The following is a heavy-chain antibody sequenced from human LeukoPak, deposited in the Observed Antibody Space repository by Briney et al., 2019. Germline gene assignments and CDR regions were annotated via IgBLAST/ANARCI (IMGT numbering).Heavy chain of an antibody. CDR2: ISSSGSTI. CDR1: GFTFSSYE. CDR3: ARDGRDTYYYYYMDV. V-gene: IGHV3-48*03. Sequence: AGGSLRLSCAASGFTFSSYEMNWVRQAPGKGLEWVSYISSSGSTIYYADSVKGRFTISRDNAKNSLYLQMNSLRAEDTAVYYCARDGRDTYYYYYMDVWGKGTTVTISS. J-gene: IGHJ6*03. D-gene: IGHD5-18*01.